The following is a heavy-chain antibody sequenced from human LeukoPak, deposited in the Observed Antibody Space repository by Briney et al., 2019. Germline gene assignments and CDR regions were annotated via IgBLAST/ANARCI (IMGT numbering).Heavy chain of an antibody. CDR2: IKSKTDGGTT. CDR1: GFTFSNAW. CDR3: TTHRGNRSRYFDY. Sequence: GGSLRLSCAASGFTFSNAWMSWVRQAPGKGLEWVGRIKSKTDGGTTDYAAPVKGRFTISRDDSKNTLYLQMNSLKTEDTAAYYCTTHRGNRSRYFDYWGQGTLVTVSS. D-gene: IGHD1-14*01. V-gene: IGHV3-15*01. J-gene: IGHJ4*02.